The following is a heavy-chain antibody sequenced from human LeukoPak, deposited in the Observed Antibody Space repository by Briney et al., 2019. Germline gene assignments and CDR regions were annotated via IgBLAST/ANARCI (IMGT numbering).Heavy chain of an antibody. CDR1: GYTFTSYG. V-gene: IGHV1-18*01. CDR2: ISAYNGNT. J-gene: IGHJ4*02. CDR3: ARGLRLGGLSSLAGY. D-gene: IGHD3-16*02. Sequence: ASVKVSCKASGYTFTSYGISWVRQAPGQGLEWMGWISAYNGNTNYAQKLQGRVTMTTDTSTSTAYMELRSLRSDDTAVYYCARGLRLGGLSSLAGYWGQGTLVTVSS.